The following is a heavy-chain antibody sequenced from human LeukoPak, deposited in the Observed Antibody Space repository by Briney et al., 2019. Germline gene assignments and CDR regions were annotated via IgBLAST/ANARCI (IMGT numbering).Heavy chain of an antibody. J-gene: IGHJ4*02. CDR1: GGSISSYY. CDR3: ARDQGSGSRAIDY. CDR2: LYTSGST. Sequence: PSETLSPTCTASGGSISSYYWSWIRQPAGKGLEWIGRLYTSGSTNYNPSLKSRITMSVDTSKNHFSLKLSSVTAADTAVYYCARDQGSGSRAIDYWGQGTLVTVSS. V-gene: IGHV4-4*07. D-gene: IGHD3-10*01.